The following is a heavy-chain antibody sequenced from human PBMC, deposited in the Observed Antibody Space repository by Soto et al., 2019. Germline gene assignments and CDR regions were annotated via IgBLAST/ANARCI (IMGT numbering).Heavy chain of an antibody. CDR2: IYYSGST. J-gene: IGHJ5*02. CDR3: ARELVREENWFDP. Sequence: SETLSLTCTVSGGSISSGGYYWSWIRQHPGKGLEWIGYIYYSGSTYYNPSLKSRVTISVDTSKNQFSLKLSSVTAADTAVYYCARELVREENWFDPWGQGTLVTVSS. V-gene: IGHV4-31*03. D-gene: IGHD3-10*01. CDR1: GGSISSGGYY.